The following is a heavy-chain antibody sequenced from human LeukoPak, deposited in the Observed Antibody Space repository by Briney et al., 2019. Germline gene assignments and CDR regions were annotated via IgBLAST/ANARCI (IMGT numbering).Heavy chain of an antibody. V-gene: IGHV3-23*01. J-gene: IGHJ6*02. CDR3: ARASRQPWSRGGMDV. Sequence: AGSLRRSCAASGFTFSSYAMIWDRQAQGKGLEWVSTTSGSGGSSYYADSVKGPFTMSTDNSKNTLYLQRNSLRAEDTAVYYCARASRQPWSRGGMDVWGQATTVTVSS. D-gene: IGHD5-18*01. CDR1: GFTFSSYA. CDR2: TSGSGGSS.